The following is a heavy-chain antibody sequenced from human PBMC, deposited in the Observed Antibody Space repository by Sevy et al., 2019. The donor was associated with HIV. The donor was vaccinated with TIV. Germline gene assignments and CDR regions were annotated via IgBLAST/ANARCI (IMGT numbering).Heavy chain of an antibody. Sequence: GGSLRLSCETSGFRFSDFNMSWIRLAPGKGLECVAYSSPSGVTKYYGDSVKGRFTISRDFAKNSLSLQMNSLKAEDTAVYYCARGMGWIQTWLPDYWGQGTLVTVSS. CDR1: GFRFSDFN. CDR3: ARGMGWIQTWLPDY. V-gene: IGHV3-11*01. J-gene: IGHJ4*02. CDR2: SSPSGVTK. D-gene: IGHD5-18*01.